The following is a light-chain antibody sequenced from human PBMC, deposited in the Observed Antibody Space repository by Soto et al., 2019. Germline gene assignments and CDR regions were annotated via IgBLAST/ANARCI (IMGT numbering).Light chain of an antibody. CDR2: RNN. CDR1: SSNIGSNY. J-gene: IGLJ2*01. Sequence: QAVVTQPPSASGTPGQRVTISCSGSSSNIGSNYVYWYQQLPGTAPKLLIYRNNQRPSGVPDRFSGSKSGTSASLAISGLRSEDEADYYCAAWDDSLSGFAVFGGGTKLTAL. CDR3: AAWDDSLSGFAV. V-gene: IGLV1-47*01.